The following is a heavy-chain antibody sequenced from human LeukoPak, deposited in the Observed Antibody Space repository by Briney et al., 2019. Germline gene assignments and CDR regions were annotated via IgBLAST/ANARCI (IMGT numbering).Heavy chain of an antibody. V-gene: IGHV3-30*02. CDR3: AKEGSSSFYYYYYMDV. J-gene: IGHJ6*03. CDR1: GFTFSNYG. Sequence: PGGSLRLSCAASGFTFSNYGMHWVRQAPGKGLEWVAFIRYDGTNKYYADSVKGRFTISRDNSKNTLYLQMNSLRAEDTAVYYCAKEGSSSFYYYYYMDVWGKGTTVTVSS. D-gene: IGHD6-6*01. CDR2: IRYDGTNK.